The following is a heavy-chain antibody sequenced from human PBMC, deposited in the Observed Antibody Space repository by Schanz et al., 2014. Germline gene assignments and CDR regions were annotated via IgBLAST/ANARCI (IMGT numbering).Heavy chain of an antibody. CDR2: ISHDGNNK. J-gene: IGHJ6*02. CDR3: ARAQGVIRLYYGVDV. V-gene: IGHV3-30*14. Sequence: QVQLVDSGGGLVKPGGSLRLSCAASGFTFSNHALSWVRQAPGKGLEWAALISHDGNNKHYVDSVEGRFTISRDNSMNTVYLQMNSLRSDDAAVYYCARAQGVIRLYYGVDVWGQGTTVTVSS. CDR1: GFTFSNHA. D-gene: IGHD3-10*01.